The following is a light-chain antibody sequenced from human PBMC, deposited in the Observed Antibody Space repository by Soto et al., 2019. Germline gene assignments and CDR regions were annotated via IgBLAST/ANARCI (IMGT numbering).Light chain of an antibody. CDR3: QQYGRAPLT. CDR1: QSIXRSY. CDR2: GAS. J-gene: IGKJ1*01. V-gene: IGKV3-20*01. Sequence: LTQSACPLSLSQGDSATLSCRASQSIXRSYVAWYQQKPGQAPRLPXDGASSRATGIPDRFSGSGSGTDFTRTISRLEPQYCAVYYFQQYGRAPLTFGQGTKVAIK.